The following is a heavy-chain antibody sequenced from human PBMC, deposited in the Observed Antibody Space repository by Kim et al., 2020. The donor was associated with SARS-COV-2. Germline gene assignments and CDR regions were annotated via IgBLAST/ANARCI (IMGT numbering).Heavy chain of an antibody. V-gene: IGHV4-34*01. CDR2: INHSGST. Sequence: SETLSLTCAVYGGSFSGYYWSWIRQPPGKGLEWIGEINHSGSTNYNPSLKSRVTISVDTSKNQFSLKLSSVTAADTAVYYCARPYSGYDWCAFDIWGQGTMVTVSS. D-gene: IGHD5-12*01. J-gene: IGHJ3*02. CDR1: GGSFSGYY. CDR3: ARPYSGYDWCAFDI.